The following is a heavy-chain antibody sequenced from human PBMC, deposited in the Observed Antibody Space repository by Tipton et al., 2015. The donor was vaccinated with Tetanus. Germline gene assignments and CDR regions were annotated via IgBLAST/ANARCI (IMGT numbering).Heavy chain of an antibody. CDR1: GGSFSGYY. V-gene: IGHV4-34*01. J-gene: IGHJ4*02. CDR2: IHPSGSA. Sequence: LRLSCAVYGGSFSGYYWTWIRQPPGQGLEWIGEIHPSGSANSNPSLNSRVTISVDTSKNQFSLRLTSVTAADTAVYYCARGEDTYKSGNYWGQGTLVTVSS. D-gene: IGHD5-24*01. CDR3: ARGEDTYKSGNY.